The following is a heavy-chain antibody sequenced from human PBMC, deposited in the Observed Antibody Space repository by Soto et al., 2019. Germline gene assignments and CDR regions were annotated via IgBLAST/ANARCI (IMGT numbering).Heavy chain of an antibody. Sequence: ASVKVSCKASGYTFTSYGISWVRQAPGQGLEWMGWISAYNGNTNYAQKLQGRVTMTTDTSTSTAYMELRSLRSDDTAVYYCARDPPGRFYYDSSGYGAFDIWGQGKMVTVSS. D-gene: IGHD3-22*01. CDR1: GYTFTSYG. CDR3: ARDPPGRFYYDSSGYGAFDI. V-gene: IGHV1-18*01. J-gene: IGHJ3*02. CDR2: ISAYNGNT.